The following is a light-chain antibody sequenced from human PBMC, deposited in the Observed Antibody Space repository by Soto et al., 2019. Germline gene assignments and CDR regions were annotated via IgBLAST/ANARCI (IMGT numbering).Light chain of an antibody. Sequence: EVVMTQSPATLSVSPGESVTLSCRASQTVHNNYLAWYQQKPGQPPRLLIYAVSARATGIPARFSGSGSGTEFTLTINGLQSEDFAVYYCQQYTNWPITLGPGTRLEIK. CDR3: QQYTNWPIT. CDR1: QTVHNN. CDR2: AVS. V-gene: IGKV3-15*01. J-gene: IGKJ5*01.